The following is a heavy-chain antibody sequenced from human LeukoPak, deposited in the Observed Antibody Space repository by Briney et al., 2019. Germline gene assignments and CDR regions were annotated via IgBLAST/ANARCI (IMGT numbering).Heavy chain of an antibody. J-gene: IGHJ4*02. CDR3: AKDKGLYSSSWYVDY. V-gene: IGHV3-23*01. CDR2: ISGSGDNT. D-gene: IGHD6-13*01. Sequence: GGSLRLSCAASGFTLSTYSMSWVRQAPGKGLDWVSAISGSGDNTYYADSVKGRFTISRDNSKNTLYLQMNRLRAEDTAVYYCAKDKGLYSSSWYVDYWGQGTLVTVSS. CDR1: GFTLSTYS.